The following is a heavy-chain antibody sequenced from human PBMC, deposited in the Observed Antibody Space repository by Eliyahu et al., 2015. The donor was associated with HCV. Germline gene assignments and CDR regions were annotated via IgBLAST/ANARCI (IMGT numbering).Heavy chain of an antibody. V-gene: IGHV3-74*01. CDR1: GXGFSTSW. D-gene: IGHD1-7*01. CDR3: ASVGIAGTTIYY. J-gene: IGHJ4*02. CDR2: INXDGSST. Sequence: EVQLVESXGDLVQPGGXLRLSCEASGXGFSTSWMHWVRQAPGKGLVWLSRINXDGSSTTYADSVKGRFTISRDNAKDTLYLQMSRLSADDTAVYYCASVGIAGTTIYYWGQGTLVTVSS.